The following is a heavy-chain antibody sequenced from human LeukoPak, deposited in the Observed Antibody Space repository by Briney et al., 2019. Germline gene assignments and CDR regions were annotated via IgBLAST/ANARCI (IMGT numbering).Heavy chain of an antibody. D-gene: IGHD1-1*01. J-gene: IGHJ6*03. Sequence: GGSLRLSCAASGCTFSSYAMSWVRQAPGKGLEWVSAISGSGGSTYYADSVKGRFTISRDNSKNTLYLQMNSLRAEDTAVYYCAKDPTGTTGYYYMDVRGKGTTVIVSS. V-gene: IGHV3-23*01. CDR3: AKDPTGTTGYYYMDV. CDR1: GCTFSSYA. CDR2: ISGSGGST.